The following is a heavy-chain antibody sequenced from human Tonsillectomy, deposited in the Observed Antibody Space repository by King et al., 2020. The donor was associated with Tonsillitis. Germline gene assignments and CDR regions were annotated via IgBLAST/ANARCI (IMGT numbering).Heavy chain of an antibody. CDR2: ISPDGTYI. CDR3: AREFWGAGDY. CDR1: GFAFSTYW. J-gene: IGHJ4*02. D-gene: IGHD3-16*01. Sequence: VQLVESGGGLIQPGGSLRVSCAASGFAFSTYWMFWVRQGPEKGLEWVSRISPDGTYIRYADSVMGRFTISRDNAKNTLFLQLSSLRVEDTAVYYCAREFWGAGDYWGQGTQVIVSS. V-gene: IGHV3-74*01.